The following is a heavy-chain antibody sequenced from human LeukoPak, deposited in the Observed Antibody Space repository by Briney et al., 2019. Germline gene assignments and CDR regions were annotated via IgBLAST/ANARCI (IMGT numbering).Heavy chain of an antibody. CDR3: AKVESENYYYYYMDV. CDR2: ISYDGSNK. CDR1: GFTFSSYG. Sequence: PGGSLRLSCAASGFTFSSYGMHWVRQAPGKGLEWVAVISYDGSNKYYADSVKGRFTISRDNSKNTLYLQMNSLRAEDTAVYYCAKVESENYYYYYMDVWGKGTTVTVSS. V-gene: IGHV3-30*18. J-gene: IGHJ6*03.